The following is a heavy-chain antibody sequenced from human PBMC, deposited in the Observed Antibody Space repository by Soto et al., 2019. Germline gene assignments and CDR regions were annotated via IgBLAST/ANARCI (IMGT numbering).Heavy chain of an antibody. Sequence: QVQLVQSGAEVKKPGSSVKVSCKASGGTFNVYTIIWVRQAPGQGLEWMGRIIPMLAITNYAQRFQGRVTLTADTSTTTAYMELSSLTSEDTAVYYCALGSWSGETLDIWGQGTLVTVSS. CDR1: GGTFNVYT. CDR3: ALGSWSGETLDI. CDR2: IIPMLAIT. V-gene: IGHV1-69*02. J-gene: IGHJ3*02. D-gene: IGHD6-13*01.